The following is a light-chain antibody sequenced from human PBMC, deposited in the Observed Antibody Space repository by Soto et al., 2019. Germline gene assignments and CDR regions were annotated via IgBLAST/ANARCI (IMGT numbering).Light chain of an antibody. V-gene: IGKV1-9*01. CDR3: QQVNSYPLT. CDR2: ATS. CDR1: QDISNY. Sequence: DIQLTQSPSFLSASVGDRVTITCRASQDISNYLAWYQHKPGKAPQFLIYATSTFQSGVPSRFSGSGSGTEFTLTISSLQPEDFATYYCQQVNSYPLTFGGGTKVEIK. J-gene: IGKJ4*01.